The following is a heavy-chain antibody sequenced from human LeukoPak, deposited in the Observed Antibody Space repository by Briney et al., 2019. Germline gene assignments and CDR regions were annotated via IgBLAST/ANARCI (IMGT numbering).Heavy chain of an antibody. CDR1: GFTVSSIY. D-gene: IGHD4-17*01. J-gene: IGHJ6*02. Sequence: SGGSLRLSCAASGFTVSSIYMSWVRQAPGKGLECVSFIYSGGSTYYADSVKGRFTISRDNSKNTLYLQMNSLRAEDTAVYYCARESLGYGDSQYYYGMDVWGQGTTVTVSS. V-gene: IGHV3-66*01. CDR3: ARESLGYGDSQYYYGMDV. CDR2: IYSGGST.